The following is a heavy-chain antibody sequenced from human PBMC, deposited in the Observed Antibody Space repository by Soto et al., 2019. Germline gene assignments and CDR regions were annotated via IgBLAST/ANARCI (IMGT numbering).Heavy chain of an antibody. CDR1: GFIFSKYA. J-gene: IGHJ4*02. CDR2: ISNDGSNR. D-gene: IGHD5-12*01. CDR3: ARGDIVVNGPFDY. Sequence: ESVGGVVQPGGSLRLSCVASGFIFSKYAIYWVRQAPGKGPDWVAVISNDGSNRDYADSVKGRFTISRDNSKNTLYLQMNSLKPEDTAMYFCARGDIVVNGPFDYWGQGTLVTVSS. V-gene: IGHV3-30-3*01.